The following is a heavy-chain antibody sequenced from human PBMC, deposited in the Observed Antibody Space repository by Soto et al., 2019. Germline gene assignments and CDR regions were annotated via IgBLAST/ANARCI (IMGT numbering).Heavy chain of an antibody. CDR2: IIPIFGTA. V-gene: IGHV1-69*12. CDR3: ARVFCSGGRWYSLGDAFDV. D-gene: IGHD2-15*01. Sequence: QVQLVQSGAEVKKPGSSVKVSCKASGGTFSSYAISWVRQAPGQGLEWMGGIIPIFGTANYAQKFQGRVTITADASTSTAYMVLRSLRSEDTAVYYCARVFCSGGRWYSLGDAFDVWGQGTMVTVSS. J-gene: IGHJ3*01. CDR1: GGTFSSYA.